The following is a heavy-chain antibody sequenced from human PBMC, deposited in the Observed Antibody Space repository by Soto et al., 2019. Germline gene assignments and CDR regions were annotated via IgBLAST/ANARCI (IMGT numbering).Heavy chain of an antibody. CDR1: GVTFSSYA. D-gene: IGHD2-15*01. CDR3: AKDAGYCSGGSCYPYYFDY. Sequence: GGSLRLSCAASGVTFSSYAMSWVRQAPGKGLEWVSAISGSGGSTYYADSVKGRFTISRDNSKNTLYLQMNSLRAEDTAVYYCAKDAGYCSGGSCYPYYFDYWGQGTLVTVSS. J-gene: IGHJ4*02. CDR2: ISGSGGST. V-gene: IGHV3-23*01.